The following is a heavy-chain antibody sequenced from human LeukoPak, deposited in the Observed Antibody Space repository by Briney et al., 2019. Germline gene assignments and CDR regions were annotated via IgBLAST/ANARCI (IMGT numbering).Heavy chain of an antibody. Sequence: PGGSLRLSCKTSGFTFGDYAMTWVRQAPGKGLEWVGFIRTTTFGETTEYAASVKGRFTVSRDDSKAIVHLQMNSLKSEDTAVYYCVRVGESSGTPLDYWGQGTLVTVSS. V-gene: IGHV3-49*04. CDR2: IRTTTFGETT. CDR1: GFTFGDYA. D-gene: IGHD1-14*01. CDR3: VRVGESSGTPLDY. J-gene: IGHJ4*02.